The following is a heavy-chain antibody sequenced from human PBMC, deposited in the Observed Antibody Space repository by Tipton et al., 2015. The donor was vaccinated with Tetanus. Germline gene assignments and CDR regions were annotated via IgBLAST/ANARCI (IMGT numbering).Heavy chain of an antibody. CDR2: ISSSGSTI. CDR1: GFTFSDYY. CDR3: ARDNGYSGYDLSTLDY. J-gene: IGHJ4*02. V-gene: IGHV3-11*01. D-gene: IGHD5-12*01. Sequence: SLRLSCAASGFTFSDYYMSWIRQAPGKGLEWVSYISSSGSTIYYADSVKGRFTISRDNAKNSLYLQMNSLRAEDTAVYYCARDNGYSGYDLSTLDYWGQGTLVTVSS.